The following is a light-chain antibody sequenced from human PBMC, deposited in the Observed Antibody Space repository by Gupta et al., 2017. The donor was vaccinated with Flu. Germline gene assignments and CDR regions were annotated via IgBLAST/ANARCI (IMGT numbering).Light chain of an antibody. CDR2: DDD. J-gene: IGLJ3*02. CDR1: DIGRKS. V-gene: IGLV3-21*02. Sequence: SFVLTQPPSVSVAPGQTARTCCGGSDIGRKSVHWYLLRPGQAPLLVVHDDDDRPSGITVRISGSKSWNTATLTLSGVEAGDESDYYCQVWDSNIGRVFGGGTKLTVL. CDR3: QVWDSNIGRV.